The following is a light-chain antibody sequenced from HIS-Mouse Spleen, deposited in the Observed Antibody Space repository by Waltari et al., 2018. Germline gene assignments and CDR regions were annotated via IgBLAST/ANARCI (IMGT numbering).Light chain of an antibody. J-gene: IGKJ5*01. CDR3: QQFNSYPVT. V-gene: IGKV1-13*02. Sequence: AIQLTQSPSSLSASVGDRVPSTCRASQGISSALAWYQQKPGKAPKLLIYDASSLESGVPSRFSGSGSGTDFTLTISSLQPEDFATYYCQQFNSYPVTFGQGTRLEIK. CDR1: QGISSA. CDR2: DAS.